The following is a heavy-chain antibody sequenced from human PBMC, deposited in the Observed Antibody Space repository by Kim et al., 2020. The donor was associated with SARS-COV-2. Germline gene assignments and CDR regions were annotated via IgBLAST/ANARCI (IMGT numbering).Heavy chain of an antibody. Sequence: KGRFTIARDNSKNSLYLQMNSLRTEDTALYYCAKDMSTYYYDSSDSPLDYWGQGTLVTVSS. D-gene: IGHD3-22*01. V-gene: IGHV3-43*01. J-gene: IGHJ4*02. CDR3: AKDMSTYYYDSSDSPLDY.